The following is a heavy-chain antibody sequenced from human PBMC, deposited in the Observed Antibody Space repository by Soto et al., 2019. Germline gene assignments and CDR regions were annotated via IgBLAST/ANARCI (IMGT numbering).Heavy chain of an antibody. V-gene: IGHV1-18*01. CDR3: ARNPQKEWLVEDAFDI. D-gene: IGHD6-19*01. CDR1: GYTFSSYG. CDR2: ISAYNGNT. Sequence: GASVKVSCKASGYTFSSYGISWVRQAPGQGLEWMGWISAYNGNTNYAQKLQGRVTMTTDTSTSTAYMELRSLRSDDTAVYYCARNPQKEWLVEDAFDIGGKGTMVTVS. J-gene: IGHJ3*02.